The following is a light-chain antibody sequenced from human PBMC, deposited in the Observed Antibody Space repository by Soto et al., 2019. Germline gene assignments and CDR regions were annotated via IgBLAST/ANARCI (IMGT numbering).Light chain of an antibody. V-gene: IGKV1-39*01. CDR3: RQSYGNPYT. J-gene: IGKJ3*01. CDR2: AAS. Sequence: DIQMTQSPSSLSASVRHRVTITCRASQSISSYLNWYQQKPGKAPKLLIYAASSLHTGVTSRFSGSGSWTDFTLSISSLQPEDFATYYYRQSYGNPYTFGPGTKVDIK. CDR1: QSISSY.